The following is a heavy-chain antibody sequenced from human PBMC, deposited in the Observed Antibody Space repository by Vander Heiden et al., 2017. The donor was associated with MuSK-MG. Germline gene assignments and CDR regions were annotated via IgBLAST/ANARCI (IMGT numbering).Heavy chain of an antibody. D-gene: IGHD5-18*01. Sequence: QMQLVQSGPEVKKPGTSVKVSCKASGFTFTSSAMQWVRQARGQRLEWIGWIVVGSGNTNYGQKFQERVTITRDMSTSTAYMELSSLRSEETAVYYCAADDGMDTARVDMSEFSYWGQGTLVTVSS. CDR2: IVVGSGNT. V-gene: IGHV1-58*02. CDR1: GFTFTSSA. CDR3: AADDGMDTARVDMSEFSY. J-gene: IGHJ4*02.